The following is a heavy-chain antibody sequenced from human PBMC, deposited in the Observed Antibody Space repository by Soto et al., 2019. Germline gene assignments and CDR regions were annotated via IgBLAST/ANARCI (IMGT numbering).Heavy chain of an antibody. V-gene: IGHV4-59*01. D-gene: IGHD6-19*01. J-gene: IGHJ4*02. Sequence: SETLSLTCTVSGGSISSYYWSWIRQPPGKGLEWIGYIYYSGSTNYNPSLKSRVTISVDTSKNQFSLKLSSVTAADTAVYHCARATVAGFDYWGQGTLVTVSS. CDR1: GGSISSYY. CDR2: IYYSGST. CDR3: ARATVAGFDY.